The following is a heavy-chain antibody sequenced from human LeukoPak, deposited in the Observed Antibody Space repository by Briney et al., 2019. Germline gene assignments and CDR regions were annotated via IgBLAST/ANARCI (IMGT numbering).Heavy chain of an antibody. J-gene: IGHJ6*02. CDR1: GYTFTSYY. Sequence: ASVKVSCKASGYTFTSYYMHWVRQAPGQGFEWMGRINPNSGGTNYAQKFQGRVTMTRDTSISTAYMELSRLRSDDTAVYYCARDLLPYYYDSSGYYYYYYGMDVWGQGTTVTVSS. CDR3: ARDLLPYYYDSSGYYYYYYGMDV. D-gene: IGHD3-22*01. V-gene: IGHV1-2*06. CDR2: INPNSGGT.